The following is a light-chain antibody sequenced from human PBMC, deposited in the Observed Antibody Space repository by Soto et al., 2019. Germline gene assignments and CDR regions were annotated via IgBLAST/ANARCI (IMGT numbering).Light chain of an antibody. CDR1: QSISSW. V-gene: IGKV1-5*03. J-gene: IGKJ1*01. CDR3: QKYDGYSRT. Sequence: DIQMTQSPSTLSASVGDRVTITCRASQSISSWLALYQQRTGKAPKIMIYKESTLETGVPSRLSGSGSETELNLTISSLQPDDFATYYCQKYDGYSRTFGQGTKVDIK. CDR2: KES.